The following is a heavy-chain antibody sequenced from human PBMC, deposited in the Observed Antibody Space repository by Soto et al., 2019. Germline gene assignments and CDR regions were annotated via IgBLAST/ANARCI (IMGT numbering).Heavy chain of an antibody. CDR2: IYYSGST. Sequence: QLQLQESGPGLVKPSETLSLTCIVSGGSISSSSYYWGWIRQPPGKGLEWIGSIYYSGSTYYNPSLKSRVNISVDTSKNQFSLKLSSVTAADTAVFYCARHRARNWFDPWGQGTLVTVSS. J-gene: IGHJ5*02. D-gene: IGHD6-6*01. CDR1: GGSISSSSYY. CDR3: ARHRARNWFDP. V-gene: IGHV4-39*01.